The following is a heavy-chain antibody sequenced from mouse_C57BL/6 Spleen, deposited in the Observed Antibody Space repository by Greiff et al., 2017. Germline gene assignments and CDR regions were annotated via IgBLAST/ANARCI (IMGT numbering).Heavy chain of an antibody. CDR2: ISSGSSTI. CDR1: GFTFSDYG. D-gene: IGHD1-1*01. Sequence: EVQGVESGGGLVKPGGSLKLSCAASGFTFSDYGMHWVRQAPEKGLEWVAYISSGSSTIYYADTVKGRFTISRDNAKNTLFLQMTSLRSEDTAMYYCARPSTVVARGAMDYWGQGTSVTVSS. CDR3: ARPSTVVARGAMDY. V-gene: IGHV5-17*01. J-gene: IGHJ4*01.